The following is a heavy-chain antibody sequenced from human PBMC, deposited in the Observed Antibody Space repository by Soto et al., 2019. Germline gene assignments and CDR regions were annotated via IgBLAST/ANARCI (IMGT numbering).Heavy chain of an antibody. D-gene: IGHD7-27*01. V-gene: IGHV5-51*01. J-gene: IGHJ4*02. CDR1: GYSFISYW. CDR2: IYPGDSDT. CDR3: ARRTRLGSFDY. Sequence: PGESLKISCKVSGYSFISYWIGWVRQMPGKGLEWMGIIYPGDSDTKYSPSFQGQVTISADKSISTAYLQWGSLKASDTAMYYCARRTRLGSFDYWGQGTLVTVS.